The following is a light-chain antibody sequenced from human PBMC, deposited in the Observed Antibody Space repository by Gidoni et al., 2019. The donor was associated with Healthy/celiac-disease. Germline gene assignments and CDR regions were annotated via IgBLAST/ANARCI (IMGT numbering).Light chain of an antibody. J-gene: IGKJ1*01. CDR3: QQYGSSPEWT. Sequence: EIGLKPSPGTLSLSPGERATLPCKASQSVSSSYLDWYQQKPGQAPRLLIYGASSRATGIPDRFSGSGSGTDFTLTISRLEPEDFAVYYCQQYGSSPEWTFXQXTKVEIK. CDR1: QSVSSSY. CDR2: GAS. V-gene: IGKV3-20*01.